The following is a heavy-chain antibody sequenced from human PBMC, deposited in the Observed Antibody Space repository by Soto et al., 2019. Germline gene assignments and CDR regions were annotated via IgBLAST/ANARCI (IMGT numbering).Heavy chain of an antibody. J-gene: IGHJ5*02. CDR1: GGTFSSYA. V-gene: IGHV1-69*01. D-gene: IGHD3-3*01. CDR2: IIPTFGTA. CDR3: ARGSASYDFWSGYPNGNWFDP. Sequence: QVQLVQSGAEVKKPGSSVKVSCKASGGTFSSYAISWVRQAPGQGLEWMGGIIPTFGTANYAQKFQGRVTITADESTSTAYMELSSLRSEDTAVYYCARGSASYDFWSGYPNGNWFDPWGQGTLVTVSS.